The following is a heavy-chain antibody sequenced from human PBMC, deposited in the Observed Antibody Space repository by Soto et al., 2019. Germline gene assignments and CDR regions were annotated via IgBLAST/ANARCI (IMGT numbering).Heavy chain of an antibody. J-gene: IGHJ4*02. D-gene: IGHD3-22*01. CDR3: AADHSSGYYYLNY. V-gene: IGHV1-58*01. Sequence: ASVKVSCKASGFTFTSSAVQWVRQARGQRLEWIGWIVVGSGNTNYAQKFQERVTITRDMSTSTAYMELSSPRSEDTAVYYCAADHSSGYYYLNYWGQGTLVTVSS. CDR1: GFTFTSSA. CDR2: IVVGSGNT.